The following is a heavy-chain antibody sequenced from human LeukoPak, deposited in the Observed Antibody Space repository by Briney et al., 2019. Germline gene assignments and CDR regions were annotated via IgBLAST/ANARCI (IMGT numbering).Heavy chain of an antibody. Sequence: PSETLTLTCTASGGSISSSSYYLGWIRQPPWKGLEWIGEINHSGSTNYNPSLKSRVTISVDTSKNQFSLKLSSVTAADTAVYYCGRGGHDGAFDYWGQGTLVTVSS. CDR3: GRGGHDGAFDY. CDR2: INHSGST. J-gene: IGHJ4*02. CDR1: GGSISSSSYY. D-gene: IGHD1-1*01. V-gene: IGHV4-39*07.